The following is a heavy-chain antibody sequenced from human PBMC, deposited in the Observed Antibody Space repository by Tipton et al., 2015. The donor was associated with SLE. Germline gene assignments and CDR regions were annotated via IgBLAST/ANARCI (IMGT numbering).Heavy chain of an antibody. CDR3: ARDDTDGESSGIPGDY. CDR1: GGSFSSYY. Sequence: TLSLTCAVYGGSFSSYYWSWIRQPAGKGLEWIGDMYTSGSTDYNPSLQNRVTISVDTSKKKFSLKLNSVTAADTAVYYCARDDTDGESSGIPGDYWGQGTLVTVSS. CDR2: MYTSGST. J-gene: IGHJ4*02. D-gene: IGHD3-22*01. V-gene: IGHV4-4*07.